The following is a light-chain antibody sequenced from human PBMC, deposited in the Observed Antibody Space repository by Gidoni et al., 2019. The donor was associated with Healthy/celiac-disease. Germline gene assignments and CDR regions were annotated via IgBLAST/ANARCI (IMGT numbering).Light chain of an antibody. CDR2: DAS. CDR3: QQRGNWPRT. V-gene: IGKV3-11*01. Sequence: TLSLAPRERATRSSSASGSISSYLAWYQQEPGQAPRLLIYDASTRATGIPDSFSGSGSGTDFTLTIISLEPEDFSVYYCQQRGNWPRTFGQGTKVEIK. CDR1: GSISSY. J-gene: IGKJ1*01.